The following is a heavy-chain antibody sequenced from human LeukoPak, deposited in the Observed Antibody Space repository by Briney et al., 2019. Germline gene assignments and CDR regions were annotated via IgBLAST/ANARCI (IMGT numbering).Heavy chain of an antibody. CDR3: ARRRRGAFDI. V-gene: IGHV3-7*01. J-gene: IGHJ3*02. CDR1: GFTFSSHW. Sequence: AGGSLRLSCAASGFTFSSHWMSWVRQAPGKGLEWVANIKPDGSEKYYVDYVKGRLTISRDNAKNSLYLQMNSLRAEDTGVYYCARRRRGAFDIWGQGTMVTVSS. CDR2: IKPDGSEK.